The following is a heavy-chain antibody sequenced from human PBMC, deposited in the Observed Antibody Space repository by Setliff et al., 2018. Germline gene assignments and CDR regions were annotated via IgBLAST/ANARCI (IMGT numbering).Heavy chain of an antibody. J-gene: IGHJ4*02. CDR3: ARMDVGSYSLSFDY. D-gene: IGHD1-26*01. Sequence: ASVKVSCKASGYTSTSDYMHWVRQAPGQGLEWMGIINPSSGGTRYAQKFQGRVTMSRDTSISTAYMELSSLRSEDTAVYYCARMDVGSYSLSFDYWGQGALVTVSS. V-gene: IGHV1-46*01. CDR2: INPSSGGT. CDR1: GYTSTSDY.